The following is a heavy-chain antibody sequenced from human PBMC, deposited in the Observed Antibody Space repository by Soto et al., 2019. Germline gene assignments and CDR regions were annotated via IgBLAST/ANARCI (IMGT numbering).Heavy chain of an antibody. CDR3: AKRAAGTGASLDS. V-gene: IGHV3-30-3*02. CDR2: ISFDGGNK. Sequence: QVQLVESGGGVVQPGRSLRLSCVASGFSFSFASHALNWVRQAPGKGLEWVAVISFDGGNKFYADSVKGRFTISRDNSKNTLYREMSGLRPDDAGVYSCAKRAAGTGASLDSGGQGTLVGVSS. D-gene: IGHD1-1*01. CDR1: GFSFSFASHA. J-gene: IGHJ4*02.